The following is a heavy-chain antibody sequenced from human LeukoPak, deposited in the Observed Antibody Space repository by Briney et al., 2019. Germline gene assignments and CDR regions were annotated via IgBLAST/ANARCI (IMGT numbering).Heavy chain of an antibody. Sequence: PGGSLRLSCAASGFTVSSNYMSWVRQAPGKGLEWVSVISGSGGSTYYADSVKGRFTISRDNSKNTLYLQMNSLRAEDTAVYYCAKDNVVVVAATFDYWGQGTLVTVSS. CDR2: ISGSGGST. CDR3: AKDNVVVVAATFDY. D-gene: IGHD2-15*01. J-gene: IGHJ4*02. V-gene: IGHV3-23*01. CDR1: GFTVSSNY.